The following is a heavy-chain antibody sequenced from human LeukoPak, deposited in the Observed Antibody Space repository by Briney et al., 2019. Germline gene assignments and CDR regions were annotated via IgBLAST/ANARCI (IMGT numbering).Heavy chain of an antibody. J-gene: IGHJ6*02. V-gene: IGHV3-23*01. CDR1: GFTSSSYA. D-gene: IGHD6-13*01. Sequence: GGSLRLSCAASGFTSSSYALNWVRQAPGKGLEWVATVSGSGDRMYHADSVKGRFTISRDNAKNTLYLQMNSLRAEDTAVYYCARDPGYSSSWYNPYYYYGMDVWGQGTTVTVSS. CDR2: VSGSGDRM. CDR3: ARDPGYSSSWYNPYYYYGMDV.